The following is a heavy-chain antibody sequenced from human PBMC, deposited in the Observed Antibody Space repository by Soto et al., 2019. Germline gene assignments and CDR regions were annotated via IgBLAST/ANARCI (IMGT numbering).Heavy chain of an antibody. Sequence: GGSLRLSCAASGFTFSRYAIHWVRQAPGKGLEWVTVMSYDGNQKHYADSVKGRFTVSRDDSENTVFLQMTSLRPEDTATYYCAKDRYCDSYYLDSWGHGSLVTLSS. CDR3: AKDRYCDSYYLDS. V-gene: IGHV3-30-3*01. CDR1: GFTFSRYA. D-gene: IGHD3-9*01. J-gene: IGHJ4*01. CDR2: MSYDGNQK.